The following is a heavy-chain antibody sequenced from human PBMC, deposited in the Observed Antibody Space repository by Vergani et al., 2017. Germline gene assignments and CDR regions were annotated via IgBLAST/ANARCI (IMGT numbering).Heavy chain of an antibody. V-gene: IGHV4-59*01. Sequence: QVQLQESGPGLVKPSETLSLTCTVSGGSISSYYWSWLRQPPGKGLEWIGYIYYSGSTNYNPSLKIRVTISVDTSKNQFSLKLSSVTAADTAVYYCARYSGDSSGSYYYYGMDVWGQGTTVTVSS. CDR3: ARYSGDSSGSYYYYGMDV. CDR2: IYYSGST. J-gene: IGHJ6*02. D-gene: IGHD3-22*01. CDR1: GGSISSYY.